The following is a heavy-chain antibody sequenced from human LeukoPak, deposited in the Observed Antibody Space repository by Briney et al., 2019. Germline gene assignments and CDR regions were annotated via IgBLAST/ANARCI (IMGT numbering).Heavy chain of an antibody. V-gene: IGHV3-23*01. CDR3: AKPVPAAAPYYYYAMDV. Sequence: GGSLRLSCAASGFTFSSYAMSWVRQAPGKGLEWVSAISGSGGSAYYADSVKGRFTISRDNSKNTLYLQMNSLRAEDTAVYYCAKPVPAAAPYYYYAMDVWGQGTTVTVSS. CDR2: ISGSGGSA. CDR1: GFTFSSYA. D-gene: IGHD2-2*01. J-gene: IGHJ6*02.